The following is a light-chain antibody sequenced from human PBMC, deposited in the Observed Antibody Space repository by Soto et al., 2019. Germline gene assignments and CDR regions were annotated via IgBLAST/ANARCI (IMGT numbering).Light chain of an antibody. CDR3: QQYGSSPPVT. V-gene: IGKV3-20*01. CDR1: QSVSSSY. Sequence: EIVLTQSPGTLSLSPGERATLSCRASQSVSSSYLAWYQQKPGQAPRLLIYGASGRATGIPDRFSGSGSGSDITLTISRLEPEDFEVYYCQQYGSSPPVTFGQGTRLEIK. J-gene: IGKJ5*01. CDR2: GAS.